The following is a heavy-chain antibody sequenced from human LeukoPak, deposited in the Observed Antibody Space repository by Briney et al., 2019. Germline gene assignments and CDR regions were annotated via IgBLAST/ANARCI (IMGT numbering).Heavy chain of an antibody. D-gene: IGHD3-9*01. J-gene: IGHJ4*02. Sequence: PGGSLRLSCAASGFTFSSYWMSWVRQAPGKGLEWVANIKQDGSEKYYADSVKGRFTISRDNSKNTLYLQMNSLRAEDTAVYYCAVRYFDWSFDYWGQGTLVTVSS. CDR2: IKQDGSEK. CDR3: AVRYFDWSFDY. V-gene: IGHV3-7*01. CDR1: GFTFSSYW.